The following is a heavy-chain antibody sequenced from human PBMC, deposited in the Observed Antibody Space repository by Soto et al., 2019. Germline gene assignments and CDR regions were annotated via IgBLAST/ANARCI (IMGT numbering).Heavy chain of an antibody. CDR3: ARLPRFYDILTGYPTPPDAFDI. D-gene: IGHD3-9*01. V-gene: IGHV4-39*01. J-gene: IGHJ3*02. CDR1: GGSISSSSYY. Sequence: QLQLQESGPGLVKPSETLSLTCTVSGGSISSSSYYWGWIRQPPGKGLEWIGSIYYSGSTYYNPSLKSRVTISVATSKNQFSLKLSSVTAADTAVYYCARLPRFYDILTGYPTPPDAFDIWGQGTMVTVSS. CDR2: IYYSGST.